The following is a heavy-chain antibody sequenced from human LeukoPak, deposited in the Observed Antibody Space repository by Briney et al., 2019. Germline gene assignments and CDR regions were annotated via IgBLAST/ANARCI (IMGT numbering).Heavy chain of an antibody. V-gene: IGHV4-59*08. Sequence: LETLSLTCTVSGGSISSYYWSWIRQPPGKGLEWIGYIYYSGSTNYNPSLKSRVTISVDTSKNQFSLKLSSVTAADTAVYYCASSPEIFLFDYWGQGTLVTVSS. D-gene: IGHD3-3*01. CDR2: IYYSGST. CDR3: ASSPEIFLFDY. J-gene: IGHJ4*02. CDR1: GGSISSYY.